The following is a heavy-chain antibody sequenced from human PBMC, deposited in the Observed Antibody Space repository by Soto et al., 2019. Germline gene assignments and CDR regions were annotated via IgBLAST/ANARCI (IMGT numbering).Heavy chain of an antibody. CDR1: GFTFSSYA. CDR2: ISGSGGST. Sequence: EVQLLESGGGLVQPGGSLRLSCAASGFTFSSYAMSWVRQAPGKGLEWVSAISGSGGSTYYADSVKGRFTISRDNSKNTLYLQMNSLRAEDTAVCYCAKAGGIVVVPAAIMGMDVWGQGTTVTVSS. J-gene: IGHJ6*02. CDR3: AKAGGIVVVPAAIMGMDV. V-gene: IGHV3-23*01. D-gene: IGHD2-2*01.